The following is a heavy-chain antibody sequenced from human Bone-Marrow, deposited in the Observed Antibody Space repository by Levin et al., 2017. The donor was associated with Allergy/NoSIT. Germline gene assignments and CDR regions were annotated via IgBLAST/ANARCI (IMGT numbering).Heavy chain of an antibody. D-gene: IGHD2-21*02. Sequence: GESLKISCKGSGYSFTSYWIGWVRQMPGKGLEWMGIIYPGDSDTRYSPSFQGQVTISADKSISTAYLQWSSLKASDTAMYYCARPPTPGGDFGCAFDIWGQGTMVTVSS. CDR1: GYSFTSYW. CDR3: ARPPTPGGDFGCAFDI. CDR2: IYPGDSDT. V-gene: IGHV5-51*01. J-gene: IGHJ3*02.